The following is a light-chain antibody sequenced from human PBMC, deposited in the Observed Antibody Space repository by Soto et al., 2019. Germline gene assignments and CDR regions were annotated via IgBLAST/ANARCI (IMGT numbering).Light chain of an antibody. J-gene: IGLJ2*01. CDR3: SSFTSSITLV. V-gene: IGLV2-14*03. CDR2: DVS. CDR1: SSDVGGYDY. Sequence: QSVLTQPASVSGSPGQSITMSCTGTSSDVGGYDYVSWYQQHPGKAPKLMIYDVSNRPSGVSNRFSGSKSGNTASLTISGLQAEDEADYYCSSFTSSITLVFGGGTKVTVL.